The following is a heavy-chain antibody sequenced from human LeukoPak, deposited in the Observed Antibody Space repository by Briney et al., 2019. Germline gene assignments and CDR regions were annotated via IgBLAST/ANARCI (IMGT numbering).Heavy chain of an antibody. D-gene: IGHD4-23*01. J-gene: IGHJ4*02. CDR1: GFTFDDYA. V-gene: IGHV3-9*01. CDR2: ISWNSGSI. CDR3: AKVSGGNSGSLDY. Sequence: GGSLRLSCAASGFTFDDYAMHRVRQAPGKGLEWVSGISWNSGSIGYADSVKGRFTISRDNAKNSLYLQMNSLRAEDTALYYCAKVSGGNSGSLDYWGQGTLVTVSS.